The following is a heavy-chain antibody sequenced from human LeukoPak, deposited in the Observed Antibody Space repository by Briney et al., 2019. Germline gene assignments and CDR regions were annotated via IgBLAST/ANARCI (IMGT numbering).Heavy chain of an antibody. V-gene: IGHV4-59*01. CDR3: ARGYSYGSY. D-gene: IGHD5-18*01. CDR1: GSSLSSDY. J-gene: IGHJ4*02. Sequence: PSETLSLTCTVSGSSLSSDYWSWIRQPPGKGLEWIGYIYYTGSTNYNPSLKSRVTISVDTSKNQFSLKLNSVTAADTAVYYCARGYSYGSYGGQGILVTVSS. CDR2: IYYTGST.